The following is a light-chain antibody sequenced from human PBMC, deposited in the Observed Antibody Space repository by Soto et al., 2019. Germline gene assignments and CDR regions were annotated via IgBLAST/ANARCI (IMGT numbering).Light chain of an antibody. V-gene: IGLV1-44*01. CDR3: AAWDDSLNGQVV. Sequence: QSVLTQPPSASGTPGQRVTISCSGSSSNIGSNTVNWYQQLPGTAPKLLIYSNNQRPSGVPDRFSGSKSGTSASLAISGLQSEDEADYYWAAWDDSLNGQVVFGGGTKLTVL. J-gene: IGLJ2*01. CDR1: SSNIGSNT. CDR2: SNN.